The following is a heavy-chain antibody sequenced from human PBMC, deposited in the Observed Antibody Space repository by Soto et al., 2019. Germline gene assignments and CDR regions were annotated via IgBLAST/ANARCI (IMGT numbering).Heavy chain of an antibody. D-gene: IGHD6-6*01. CDR2: ISAYNGNT. V-gene: IGHV1-18*01. CDR3: ARDLLTEYSSSSVWLDP. J-gene: IGHJ5*02. CDR1: GYTFTSYG. Sequence: ASVKVSCKASGYTFTSYGISWVRQAPGQGLEWMGWISAYNGNTNYAQKLQGRVTMTTDTSTSTAYMELRSLRSDDTAVYYCARDLLTEYSSSSVWLDPWGQGTMVTVSS.